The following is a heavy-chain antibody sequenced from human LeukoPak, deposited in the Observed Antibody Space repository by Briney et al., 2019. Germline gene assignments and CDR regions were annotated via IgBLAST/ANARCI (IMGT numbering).Heavy chain of an antibody. J-gene: IGHJ4*02. CDR3: ARMTTVVTRGYDY. CDR1: GASVSSNSAA. D-gene: IGHD4-23*01. V-gene: IGHV6-1*01. CDR2: TYYRSKWYY. Sequence: SQTLSLTFAISGASVSSNSAAWNWIRQSPSRGLEWLGSTYYRSKWYYDYAVSVKSRITINPYTAKNQFSLQLNSVTPEDTAVYYCARMTTVVTRGYDYWGQGTLVTVSS.